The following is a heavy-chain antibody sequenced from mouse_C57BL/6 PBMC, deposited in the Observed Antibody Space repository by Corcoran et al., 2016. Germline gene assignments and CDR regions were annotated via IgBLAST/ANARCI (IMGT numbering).Heavy chain of an antibody. Sequence: QVQLQQSGAELVKPGASVKISCKASGYAFSSYWMNWVKQRPGKGLEWIGQIYPGDGDTNYNGKFKGKATLTADKSSSTAYMQLSSLTSEDSAVYFCARKAYYSNYLFAYWGQGTLVTVSA. CDR2: IYPGDGDT. D-gene: IGHD2-5*01. V-gene: IGHV1-80*01. CDR1: GYAFSSYW. CDR3: ARKAYYSNYLFAY. J-gene: IGHJ3*01.